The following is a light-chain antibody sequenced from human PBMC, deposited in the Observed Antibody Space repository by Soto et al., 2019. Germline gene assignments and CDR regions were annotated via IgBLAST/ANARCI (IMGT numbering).Light chain of an antibody. J-gene: IGKJ5*01. CDR2: GAS. V-gene: IGKV3-20*01. CDR3: QQWIT. Sequence: EIVLTQSPGTLSLSPGERATLSCRASQSVSSSYLAWYQQKPGQAPRLLIYGASSRATGIPDRFSGSGSGTDLALTISRLEPEDFAVYYCQQWITFGQGTRLEIK. CDR1: QSVSSSY.